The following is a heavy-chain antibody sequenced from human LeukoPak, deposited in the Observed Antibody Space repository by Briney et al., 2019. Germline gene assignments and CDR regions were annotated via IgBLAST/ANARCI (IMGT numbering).Heavy chain of an antibody. CDR3: ARSDSSGYYRTVFDH. D-gene: IGHD3-22*01. Sequence: GESLKISCKGSGYSFTTYWVGWARQMPGKGLEWMGIIYPGDSDTRYSPSFQGQVTISADKSISTACLQWSSLKASDTAMYYCARSDSSGYYRTVFDHWGQGTLVTVSS. V-gene: IGHV5-51*01. CDR2: IYPGDSDT. CDR1: GYSFTTYW. J-gene: IGHJ4*02.